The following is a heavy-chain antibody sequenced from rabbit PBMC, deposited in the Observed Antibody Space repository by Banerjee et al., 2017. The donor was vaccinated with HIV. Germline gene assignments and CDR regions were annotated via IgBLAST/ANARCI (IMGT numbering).Heavy chain of an antibody. CDR1: GFSFSGYW. Sequence: QSLEESGGDLVKPGASLTLTCAASGFSFSGYWICWVRQAPGKGLEWIACIDAGSSGSAYYASWAKGRFTISKTSSTTVTLQMTSLTSADTANYFCARWAWISGGYYLNLWGPGTLVTVS. CDR2: IDAGSSGSA. CDR3: ARWAWISGGYYLNL. V-gene: IGHV1S40*01. J-gene: IGHJ4*01. D-gene: IGHD1-1*01.